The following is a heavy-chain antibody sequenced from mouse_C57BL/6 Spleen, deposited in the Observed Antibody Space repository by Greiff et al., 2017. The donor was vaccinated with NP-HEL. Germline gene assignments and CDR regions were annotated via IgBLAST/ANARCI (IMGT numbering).Heavy chain of an antibody. D-gene: IGHD1-1*01. CDR1: GYSITSGYY. Sequence: EVKLMESGPGLVKPSQSLSLTCSVTGYSITSGYYWNWIRQFPGNKLEWMGYISYDGSNNYNPSLKNRISITRDTSKNQFFLKLNSVTTEDTATYYCARGRYYGSSLYYFDYWGQGTTLTVSS. J-gene: IGHJ2*01. V-gene: IGHV3-6*01. CDR3: ARGRYYGSSLYYFDY. CDR2: ISYDGSN.